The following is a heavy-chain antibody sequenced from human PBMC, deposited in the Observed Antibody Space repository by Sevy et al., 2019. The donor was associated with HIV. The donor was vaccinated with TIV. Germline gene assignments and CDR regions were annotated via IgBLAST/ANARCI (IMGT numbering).Heavy chain of an antibody. CDR1: GFTFSSYA. V-gene: IGHV3-30-3*01. CDR2: ISYDGSNK. D-gene: IGHD4-17*01. Sequence: GESLKISCAASGFTFSSYAMHWVRQAPGKGLEWVALISYDGSNKYYADSVKGRFTISRDNSKNRLYLQMNSLGAEDTAVYYCARDQHDYGGNLRTGWFDPWGQGTLVTVSS. CDR3: ARDQHDYGGNLRTGWFDP. J-gene: IGHJ5*02.